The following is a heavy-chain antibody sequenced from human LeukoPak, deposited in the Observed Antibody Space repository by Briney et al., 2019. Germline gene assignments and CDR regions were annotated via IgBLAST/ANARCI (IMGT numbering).Heavy chain of an antibody. J-gene: IGHJ6*02. V-gene: IGHV3-30*03. CDR1: GFTFSSYG. CDR3: ARGILQYYDFWSGYQTNYYYYGMDV. D-gene: IGHD3-3*01. Sequence: GGSLRLSCAASGFTFSSYGMHWVRQAPGKGLEWVAVISYDGSNKYYADSVKGRFTISRDNSKNTLYLQMNSLRAEDTAVYYCARGILQYYDFWSGYQTNYYYYGMDVWGQGTTVTVSS. CDR2: ISYDGSNK.